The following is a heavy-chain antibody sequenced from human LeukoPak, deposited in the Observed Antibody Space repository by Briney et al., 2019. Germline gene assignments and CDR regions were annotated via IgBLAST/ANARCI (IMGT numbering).Heavy chain of an antibody. V-gene: IGHV1-46*01. D-gene: IGHD4-17*01. CDR2: INPSGGST. Sequence: GASVKVSCKASGYTFTSYYMHWVRQAPGQGLEWMGIINPSGGSTSYAQKFQGRVTMTRDTSTSTVYMELSSLRSEDTAVYYCARAYGGNFMEKTPFDYWGQETLVTVSS. J-gene: IGHJ4*02. CDR3: ARAYGGNFMEKTPFDY. CDR1: GYTFTSYY.